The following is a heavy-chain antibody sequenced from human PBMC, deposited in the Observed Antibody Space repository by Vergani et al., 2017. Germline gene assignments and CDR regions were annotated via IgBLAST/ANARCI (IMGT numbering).Heavy chain of an antibody. Sequence: EVQLLESGGGLVQPGGSLRLSCAASGFTFSSYAMSWVRQAPGKGLEWVSAISGSGGSTYYADSVKGRFTNSRDNSKTPLYLQMNSLRAEDTAVYYCAKDSSSWYWSDYWGHGTLVTVSS. V-gene: IGHV3-23*01. CDR2: ISGSGGST. D-gene: IGHD6-13*01. J-gene: IGHJ4*01. CDR1: GFTFSSYA. CDR3: AKDSSSWYWSDY.